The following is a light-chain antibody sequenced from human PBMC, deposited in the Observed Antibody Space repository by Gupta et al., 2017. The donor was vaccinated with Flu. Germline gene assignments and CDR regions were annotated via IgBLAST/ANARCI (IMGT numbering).Light chain of an antibody. V-gene: IGLV1-47*01. CDR1: TSTIGSNY. J-gene: IGLJ3*02. CDR2: RSD. CDR3: ATWDDSLSEWV. Sequence: QSVLAQPPCASATPGQRVTISCSGSTSTIGSNYVFWYQQVPGMAPKLLIYRSDQRPSGVPDRFSGAKSGTSASLAISGRQSEDEADYHCATWDDSLSEWVFGGGTKLTVL.